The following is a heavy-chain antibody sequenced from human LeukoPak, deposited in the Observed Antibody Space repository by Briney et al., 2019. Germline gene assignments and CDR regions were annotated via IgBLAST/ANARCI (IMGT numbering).Heavy chain of an antibody. CDR1: GGSISNDY. J-gene: IGHJ5*02. CDR2: IYHSGST. Sequence: SETLSLTCTVSGGSISNDYWSWIRQPPGKGLEWIGYIYHSGSTNYSPSLKSRVTISVDTSKNHFSLKLSSVTAADTAAYYCARHDRTDAYNSWFDPWGQGTLVTVSS. CDR3: ARHDRTDAYNSWFDP. V-gene: IGHV4-59*08. D-gene: IGHD5-24*01.